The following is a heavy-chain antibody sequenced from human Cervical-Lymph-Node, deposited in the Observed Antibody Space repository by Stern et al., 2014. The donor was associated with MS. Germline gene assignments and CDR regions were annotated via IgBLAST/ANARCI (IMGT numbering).Heavy chain of an antibody. CDR1: GFAVNSNY. V-gene: IGHV3-66*02. Sequence: EVQLVESGGGLVQPGGSLRLSCVISGFAVNSNYMTWVRQAPGKGLECVSVIDGGGNTYYADSVKGRFTISRDNSKNTLYLQMNSLRPEDTAVYFCARGWLASWGQGTLVTVSS. D-gene: IGHD6-19*01. CDR2: IDGGGNT. J-gene: IGHJ5*02. CDR3: ARGWLAS.